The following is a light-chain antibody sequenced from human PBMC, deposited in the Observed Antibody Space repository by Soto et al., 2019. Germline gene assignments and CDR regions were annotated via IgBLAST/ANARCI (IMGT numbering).Light chain of an antibody. V-gene: IGKV3-20*01. CDR1: QSVSSSY. J-gene: IGKJ1*01. CDR3: QRYGTSTT. Sequence: EIVLTQSPGTLSLSPGERATLSCRASQSVSSSYLAWYQQKPGQAPRLLIYDASNRATGIPARFSGSGSGTDFTLTISSLEPEDFAVYYCQRYGTSTTFGQGTKMDIK. CDR2: DAS.